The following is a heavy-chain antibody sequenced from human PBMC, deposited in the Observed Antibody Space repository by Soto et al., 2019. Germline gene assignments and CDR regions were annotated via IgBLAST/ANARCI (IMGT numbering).Heavy chain of an antibody. Sequence: QVQLVQSGAEVKKPGASVKVSCKASGYTFTSYGISWVRQAPGQGLEWMGWISAYNGNTNYAQKLQGRVTMTTDTSTSTAYMELRSLRSDDTAVYYFARDPRRGYTRLPGGYFDYWGQGTLVTVSS. CDR1: GYTFTSYG. D-gene: IGHD5-18*01. CDR2: ISAYNGNT. CDR3: ARDPRRGYTRLPGGYFDY. J-gene: IGHJ4*02. V-gene: IGHV1-18*01.